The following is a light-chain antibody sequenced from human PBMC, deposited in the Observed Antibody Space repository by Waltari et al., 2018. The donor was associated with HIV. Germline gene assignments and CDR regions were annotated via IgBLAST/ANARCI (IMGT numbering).Light chain of an antibody. CDR3: GAWDANLGVL. J-gene: IGLJ2*01. Sequence: QSVLTQPPSVSAAPGQRVTISCSGSNSNVGHHYVSWYQQFPGTPPKLLLYDDTKRPSGIPGRFSGSKSGTSSTLVITGLQTGDEADYYCGAWDANLGVLFGGGTKVTVL. CDR1: NSNVGHHY. V-gene: IGLV1-51*01. CDR2: DDT.